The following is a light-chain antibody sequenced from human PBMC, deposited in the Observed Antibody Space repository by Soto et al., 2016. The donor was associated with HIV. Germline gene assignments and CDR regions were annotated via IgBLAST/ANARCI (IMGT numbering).Light chain of an antibody. J-gene: IGKJ4*01. CDR1: QNINSY. V-gene: IGKV1-39*01. CDR3: QQYNSYPLT. Sequence: DIQMTQSPSSLSASVGDRVTITCRASQNINSYLNWYQQKPGQAPKVLIYAASSLQSGVPSRFSGSGSGTDFTLTISSLQPEDSATYYCQQYNSYPLTFGGGTKVEIK. CDR2: AAS.